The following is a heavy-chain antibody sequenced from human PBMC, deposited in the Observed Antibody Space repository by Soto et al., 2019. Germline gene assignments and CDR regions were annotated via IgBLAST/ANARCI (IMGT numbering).Heavy chain of an antibody. V-gene: IGHV3-53*01. CDR2: IYTRGTT. D-gene: IGHD2-21*01. CDR1: GFSVNNNY. CDR3: AKLWGYYFES. J-gene: IGHJ4*02. Sequence: GGSLRLSCSASGFSVNNNYMTWIRQAPGRRPEWVAVIYTRGTTHYADFATGRFTFSRDNSKNTLYLQMDSLRPEDTAVYYCAKLWGYYFESWGPGTLVTVSS.